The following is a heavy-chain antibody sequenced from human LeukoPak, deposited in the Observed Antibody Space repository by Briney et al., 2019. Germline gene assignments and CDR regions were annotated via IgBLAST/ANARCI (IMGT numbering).Heavy chain of an antibody. D-gene: IGHD4-17*01. Sequence: GGSLRLSCAASGFTFSSYSMNWVRQAPGKGLEWVLSISSSSSYIYYADSVKGRFTISRDNAKNSLYLQMNSLRAEDTAVYYCARIPPGYGDYVFGYWGQGTLVTVSS. V-gene: IGHV3-21*01. CDR3: ARIPPGYGDYVFGY. J-gene: IGHJ4*02. CDR1: GFTFSSYS. CDR2: ISSSSSYI.